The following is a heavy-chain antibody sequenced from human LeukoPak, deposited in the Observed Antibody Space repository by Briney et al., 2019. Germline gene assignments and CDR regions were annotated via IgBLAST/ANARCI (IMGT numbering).Heavy chain of an antibody. CDR1: GGSISSYY. V-gene: IGHV4-59*08. CDR2: IYYSGST. J-gene: IGHJ2*01. D-gene: IGHD6-6*01. Sequence: PSETLSLTCAVSGGSISSYYWSWIRQPPGKGLEWIGYIYYSGSTNYNPSLKSRVTISVDTSKNQFSLKLRSVTAADTAVYYCARGVKIEYSSSSRNWYFDLWGRGTLVTVSS. CDR3: ARGVKIEYSSSSRNWYFDL.